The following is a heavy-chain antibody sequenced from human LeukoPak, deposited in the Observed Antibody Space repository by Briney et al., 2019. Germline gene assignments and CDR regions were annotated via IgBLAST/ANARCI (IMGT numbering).Heavy chain of an antibody. CDR3: PGLAVAGIVDY. J-gene: IGHJ4*02. CDR1: GGSFSGYY. Sequence: SETLSLTCAVYGGSFSGYYWSWLRQPPGKGLEWNGEINHRGCTNQNPSLQRRFTISVDTSKNQFSLQVSSVTDADTAVSYLPGLAVAGIVDYWGQGTLVTVS. V-gene: IGHV4-34*03. D-gene: IGHD6-19*01. CDR2: INHRGCT.